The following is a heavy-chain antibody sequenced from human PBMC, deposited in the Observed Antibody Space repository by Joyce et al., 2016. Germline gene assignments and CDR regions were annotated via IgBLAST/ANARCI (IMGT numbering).Heavy chain of an antibody. Sequence: EVQLVESGGGLVKPGRSLRLSCPSSGFIFGDYAMNWFRQAPGKGLEWVGFIRSKAYGGTTDDAASVKGRFTISIDDSKSIAYLQMNSLKTEDTAVYYCTRIGDCSGGSCYEGWFDPWGQGTLVTVSS. CDR3: TRIGDCSGGSCYEGWFDP. CDR1: GFIFGDYA. J-gene: IGHJ5*02. V-gene: IGHV3-49*05. D-gene: IGHD2-15*01. CDR2: IRSKAYGGTT.